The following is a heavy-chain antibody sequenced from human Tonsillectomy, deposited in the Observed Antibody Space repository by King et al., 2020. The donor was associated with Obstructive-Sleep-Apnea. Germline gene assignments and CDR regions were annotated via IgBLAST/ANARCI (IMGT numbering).Heavy chain of an antibody. V-gene: IGHV7-4-1*02. D-gene: IGHD1-26*01. Sequence: VKLVESGSELKKPGASVKVSCKASEYTFTRYAMNWVRQAPGQGLEWMGWINTNTGNPTYVQGFTGRFVFSLDTSVSTAYLQISSLKSEDTAVYYCARGGSYPRQYYYYGMDVWGQGTTVTVSS. J-gene: IGHJ6*02. CDR2: INTNTGNP. CDR3: ARGGSYPRQYYYYGMDV. CDR1: EYTFTRYA.